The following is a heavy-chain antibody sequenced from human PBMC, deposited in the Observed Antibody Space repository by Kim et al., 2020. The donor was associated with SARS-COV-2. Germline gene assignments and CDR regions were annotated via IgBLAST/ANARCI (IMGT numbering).Heavy chain of an antibody. Sequence: GGSLRLSCAASGFTFSSYSMNWVRQAPGKGLEWVSYISSSSSTIYYADSVKGRFTISRDNAKNSLYLQMNSLRAEDTAVYYCARDEHLELRNHYYYYYYGMDVWGQGTTVTVSS. CDR1: GFTFSSYS. CDR2: ISSSSSTI. D-gene: IGHD1-7*01. J-gene: IGHJ6*02. V-gene: IGHV3-48*04. CDR3: ARDEHLELRNHYYYYYYGMDV.